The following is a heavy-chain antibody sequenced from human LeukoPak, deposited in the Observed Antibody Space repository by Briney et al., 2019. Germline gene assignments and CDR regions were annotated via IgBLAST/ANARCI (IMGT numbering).Heavy chain of an antibody. CDR3: ARGAFGGIRDGMDV. D-gene: IGHD3-16*01. V-gene: IGHV6-1*01. J-gene: IGHJ6*02. CDR2: AYYRSKWYI. CDR1: GDSVSSNSAI. Sequence: SQTLSLTCAISGDSVSSNSAIWNWIRQSPPRGLEWLGRAYYRSKWYIEYAASVQSRITINPDTSKNQFSLQLNSVTPGDTAVYYCARGAFGGIRDGMDVWGQGTTVTVSS.